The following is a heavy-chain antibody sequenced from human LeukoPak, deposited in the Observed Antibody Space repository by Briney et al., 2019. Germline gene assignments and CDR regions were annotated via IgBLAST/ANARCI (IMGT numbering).Heavy chain of an antibody. CDR3: AKDRRLAAFDY. D-gene: IGHD6-25*01. V-gene: IGHV3-23*01. CDR2: ISDSGGST. J-gene: IGHJ4*02. Sequence: GGSLRLSCAASGFTFSSYAMSWVRQAPGKGLEWVSTISDSGGSTYNADSVKGRFTISRDNSKNTLYLQMNSLRAEDTAVYYCAKDRRLAAFDYGGRGTLVTVSS. CDR1: GFTFSSYA.